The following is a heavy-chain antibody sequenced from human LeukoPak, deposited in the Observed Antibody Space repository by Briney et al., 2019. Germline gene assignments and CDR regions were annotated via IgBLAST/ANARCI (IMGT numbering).Heavy chain of an antibody. CDR3: ARDLRPNRYFDY. Sequence: PGGSLRLSCAASGLTVSNNYMSWVRQAPGKGLDWVSVIYSGGSTYYADSVKGRSTISRDNSKNTLYLQMNSLRAEDTAVYYCARDLRPNRYFDYWGQGTLVTVSS. CDR1: GLTVSNNY. CDR2: IYSGGST. J-gene: IGHJ4*02. V-gene: IGHV3-66*02. D-gene: IGHD4-17*01.